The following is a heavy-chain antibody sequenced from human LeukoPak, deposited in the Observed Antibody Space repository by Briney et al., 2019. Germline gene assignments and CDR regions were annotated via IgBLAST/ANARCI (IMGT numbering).Heavy chain of an antibody. J-gene: IGHJ4*02. CDR3: ATTNDGSGYQWGDFFDF. CDR2: IIPNLGTT. Sequence: ASVKVSCKASGGTSNSHAISWVRQAPGQGLEWMGRIIPNLGTTNRAQNFQDRVTLTADKSTNTAYMELTSLTSDDTAVYYCATTNDGSGYQWGDFFDFWGQGTLVTVSS. CDR1: GGTSNSHA. V-gene: IGHV1-69*04. D-gene: IGHD3-22*01.